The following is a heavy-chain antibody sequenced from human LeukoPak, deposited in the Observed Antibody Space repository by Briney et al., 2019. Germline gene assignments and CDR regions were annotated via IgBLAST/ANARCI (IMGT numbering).Heavy chain of an antibody. D-gene: IGHD4-17*01. CDR3: ARHTVTTRAFDY. CDR2: ISSSSSYI. CDR1: GFTFSSYS. J-gene: IGHJ4*02. Sequence: GGSLRLSCAASGFTFSSYSMNWVRQAPGKGLEWVSSISSSSSYIYYADSVKGRFTISRDNAKNSLYLQMNSLRAEDTAVYYCARHTVTTRAFDYRGQGTLVTVSS. V-gene: IGHV3-21*01.